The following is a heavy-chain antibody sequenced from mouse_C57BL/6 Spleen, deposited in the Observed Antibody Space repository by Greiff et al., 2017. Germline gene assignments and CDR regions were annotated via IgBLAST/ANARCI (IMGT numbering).Heavy chain of an antibody. CDR2: IYPGSGST. CDR3: ARRRGYYDAMDY. Sequence: VQLQQPGAELVKPGASVKLSCKASGYTFTSYWMQWVKQRPGQGLEWIGDIYPGSGSTNYNEKFKSKATLTVDTSSSTAYMQLSSLTSEDSAVYYCARRRGYYDAMDYWGQGTSVTVSS. D-gene: IGHD2-2*01. CDR1: GYTFTSYW. J-gene: IGHJ4*01. V-gene: IGHV1-55*01.